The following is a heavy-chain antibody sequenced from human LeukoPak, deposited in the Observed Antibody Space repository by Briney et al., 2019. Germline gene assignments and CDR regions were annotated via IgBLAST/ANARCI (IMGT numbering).Heavy chain of an antibody. J-gene: IGHJ6*04. Sequence: GGSLRLSCAASGFTFDDYAMHWVRQAPGKGLEWVSLISWDGGSTYYADSVKGRFTISRDNSKNSLYLQMNGLRAEDTALYYCARAAAGPYYCYYYGMDVWGKGTTVTVSS. CDR3: ARAAAGPYYCYYYGMDV. CDR2: ISWDGGST. D-gene: IGHD6-13*01. V-gene: IGHV3-43D*04. CDR1: GFTFDDYA.